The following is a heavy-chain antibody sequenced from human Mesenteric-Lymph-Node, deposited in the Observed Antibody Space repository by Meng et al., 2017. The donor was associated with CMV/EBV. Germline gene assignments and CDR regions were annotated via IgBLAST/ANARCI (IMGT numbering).Heavy chain of an antibody. CDR2: MWVDGGSR. CDR1: GFTFSNSW. V-gene: IGHV3-33*08. J-gene: IGHJ4*02. D-gene: IGHD3-10*01. CDR3: VGHQGGPREGVRLV. Sequence: GESLKISCAASGFTFSNSWMSWVRQAPGKGLEWVAFMWVDGGSRYYGDIVKGRFIVSRDKSKNTVFLQLNSLRVEDTAVYYCVGHQGGPREGVRLVWGQGTLVTVSS.